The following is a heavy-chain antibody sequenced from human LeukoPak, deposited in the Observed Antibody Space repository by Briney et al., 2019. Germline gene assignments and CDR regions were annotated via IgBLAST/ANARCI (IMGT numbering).Heavy chain of an antibody. D-gene: IGHD6-19*01. V-gene: IGHV3-48*01. CDR2: ISSSSSTI. Sequence: GGSLRLSCAASGFTFSSYSMNWVRQAPGKGLEWVSYISSSSSTIYYADSVKGRFTISRDNAKNSLYLQMNSLRAEDTAVYYCARDARYSSGWGYWGKGTTVTVSS. CDR3: ARDARYSSGWGY. J-gene: IGHJ6*04. CDR1: GFTFSSYS.